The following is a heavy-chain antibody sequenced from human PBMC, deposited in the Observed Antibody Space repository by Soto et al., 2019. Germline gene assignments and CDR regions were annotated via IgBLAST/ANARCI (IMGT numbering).Heavy chain of an antibody. CDR1: GGSFSGYY. V-gene: IGHV4-34*02. CDR2: INHHGLT. D-gene: IGHD2-2*01. CDR3: ARERMVPAGPLYYFDY. J-gene: IGHJ4*02. Sequence: QVQLQQWGAGLLKPAETLSLTCGVYGGSFSGYYWSWIRQAPGTGLEWIGEINHHGLTNYAPSLKSRVTISVDMSKNQFSLRLTSVTAADTAVYYCARERMVPAGPLYYFDYWGQGTLVTVSS.